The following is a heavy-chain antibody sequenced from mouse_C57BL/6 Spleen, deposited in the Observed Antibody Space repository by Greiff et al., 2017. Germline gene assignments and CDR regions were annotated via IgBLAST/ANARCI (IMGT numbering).Heavy chain of an antibody. V-gene: IGHV1-69*01. D-gene: IGHD2-5*01. CDR1: GYTFTSYW. J-gene: IGHJ4*01. CDR3: ARAYYSNLYAMDY. CDR2: IDPSDSYT. Sequence: VQLQQPGAELVMPGASVKLSCKASGYTFTSYWMHWVKQRPGQGLEWIGEIDPSDSYTNYNQKFKGKSTLTVDKSSITAYMQLSILTSEDSAVYYCARAYYSNLYAMDYWGQGTSVTVSS.